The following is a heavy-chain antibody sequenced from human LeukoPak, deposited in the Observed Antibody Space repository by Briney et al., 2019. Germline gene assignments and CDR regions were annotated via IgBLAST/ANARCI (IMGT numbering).Heavy chain of an antibody. D-gene: IGHD4-17*01. CDR3: ASGDVTVTNNFDL. V-gene: IGHV1-8*01. CDR1: GYTFTSYD. CDR2: MNPNSGYT. Sequence: ASVTVSCTASGYTFTSYDINWVRQATGQGLEWMGWMNPNSGYTYYVQKFQGRVTMTRDTSISTAYMELSSLRSEDTAVYYCASGDVTVTNNFDLWGQGTLVTVSS. J-gene: IGHJ4*02.